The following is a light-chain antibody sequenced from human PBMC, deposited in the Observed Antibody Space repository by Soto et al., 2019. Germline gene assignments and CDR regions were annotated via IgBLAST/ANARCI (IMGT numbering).Light chain of an antibody. CDR2: GAS. V-gene: IGKV3-20*01. Sequence: EIVLTQSPDTLSLSPAEKATLSCRASQSVSSNYLAWYQQKPGQAPRLLIYGASSRAPGIPDRFSGSGSGTDFTLTISRLEPEDFAVYYCQQYGSSPRTFGQGTKVEI. CDR3: QQYGSSPRT. J-gene: IGKJ1*01. CDR1: QSVSSNY.